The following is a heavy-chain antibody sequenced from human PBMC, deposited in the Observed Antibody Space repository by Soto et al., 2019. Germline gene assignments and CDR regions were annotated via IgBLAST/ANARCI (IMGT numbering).Heavy chain of an antibody. Sequence: PWETLSLTCTVSGGSISSSSYYWGWIRQPPGKGLEWIGSIFYSGSTHYKPSLKTRVTISVDTSKNQFSLKLSSVTAADTAVYYCAAGYTSSWYPASWGQGTLVTVSS. V-gene: IGHV4-39*01. CDR2: IFYSGST. D-gene: IGHD6-13*01. J-gene: IGHJ5*02. CDR1: GGSISSSSYY. CDR3: AAGYTSSWYPAS.